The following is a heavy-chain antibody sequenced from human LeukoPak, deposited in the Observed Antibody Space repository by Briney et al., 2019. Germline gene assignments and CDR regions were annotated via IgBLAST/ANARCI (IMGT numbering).Heavy chain of an antibody. Sequence: SETLSLTCAVYGGSFSGYYWSWIRQPPGKGLEWIGEINHSGSTNYNPSLKSRVTISVDTSKNQFSLKLSSVTAADTAVYYCARVIAVAGRGDAFDIWGQGTMVTVSS. J-gene: IGHJ3*02. D-gene: IGHD6-19*01. CDR1: GGSFSGYY. CDR2: INHSGST. CDR3: ARVIAVAGRGDAFDI. V-gene: IGHV4-34*01.